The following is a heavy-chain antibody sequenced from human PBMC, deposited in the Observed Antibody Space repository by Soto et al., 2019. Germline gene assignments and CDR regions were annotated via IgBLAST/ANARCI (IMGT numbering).Heavy chain of an antibody. CDR2: IYYSGST. CDR1: GGSISNYY. J-gene: IGHJ6*03. V-gene: IGHV4-59*01. Sequence: QVQLQESGPGLVKPSETLSLTCTVSGGSISNYYWSWIRQTPGKGLEWIGYIYYSGSTNYNPSLTNRVTISVDTSKNQFSLKLSSVTAADTAVYYCAREAVRDDFWSGYYSPYYYFYMDVWGKGTTVTVSS. CDR3: AREAVRDDFWSGYYSPYYYFYMDV. D-gene: IGHD3-3*01.